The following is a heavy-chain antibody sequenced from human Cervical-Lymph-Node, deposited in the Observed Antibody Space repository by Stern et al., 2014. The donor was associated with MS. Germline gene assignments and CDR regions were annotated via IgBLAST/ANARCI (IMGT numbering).Heavy chain of an antibody. Sequence: VQLVQSGAEVMKPGSSVKVSCKASGGTFSSHAINCVRQAPGQGLEWVGGIIPIFVTPNYARKFKGRVTITADESTNTAQLELSNLRSDDTAVYYCATPAAVTVGSMDVWGQGTTVIVSS. CDR3: ATPAAVTVGSMDV. D-gene: IGHD2-21*02. CDR2: IIPIFVTP. V-gene: IGHV1-69*12. CDR1: GGTFSSHA. J-gene: IGHJ6*02.